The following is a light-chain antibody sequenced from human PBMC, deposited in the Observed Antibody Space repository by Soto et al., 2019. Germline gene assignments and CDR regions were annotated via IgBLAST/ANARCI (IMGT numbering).Light chain of an antibody. CDR2: GAS. Sequence: EIVLTQSPGAVSLSPGERATLSCRASQSVSNRYFAWYQQKPGQAPRLLIYGASNRATGIPDRFSGSGSGTDFTLTISRLEPEDFAVYYCQQYGSSGTFGQGTKVDI. CDR3: QQYGSSGT. V-gene: IGKV3-20*01. CDR1: QSVSNRY. J-gene: IGKJ1*01.